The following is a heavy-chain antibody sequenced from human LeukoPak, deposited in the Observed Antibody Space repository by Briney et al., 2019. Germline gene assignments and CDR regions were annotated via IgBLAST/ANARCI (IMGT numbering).Heavy chain of an antibody. CDR3: AKGVIAVLPGYWFDP. V-gene: IGHV3-23*01. CDR1: GFTFSSYW. CDR2: ISGSGGST. J-gene: IGHJ5*02. D-gene: IGHD6-19*01. Sequence: GGSLRLSCAASGFTFSSYWMHWVRQAPGKGLEWVSAISGSGGSTYYADSVKGRFTISRDNSKNTLYLQMNSLRAEDTAVYYCAKGVIAVLPGYWFDPWGQGTLVTVSS.